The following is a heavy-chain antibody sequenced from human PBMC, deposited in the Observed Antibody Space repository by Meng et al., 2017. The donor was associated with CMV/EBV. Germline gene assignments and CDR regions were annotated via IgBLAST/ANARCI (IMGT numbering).Heavy chain of an antibody. Sequence: QGQLRESGPGLVKPSETLSLTCTVSGGAISSYYWSWSRQPPGKGLEWIGYIYYSGSTNYNPSLKSRVTISVDTSKNQFSLKLSSVTAADTAVYYCASSVYYDFWSGSQTFDYWGQGTLVTVSS. D-gene: IGHD3-3*01. CDR3: ASSVYYDFWSGSQTFDY. V-gene: IGHV4-59*01. CDR1: GGAISSYY. J-gene: IGHJ4*02. CDR2: IYYSGST.